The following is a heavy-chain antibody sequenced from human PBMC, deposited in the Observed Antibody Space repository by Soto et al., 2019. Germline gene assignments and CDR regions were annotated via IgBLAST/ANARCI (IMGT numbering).Heavy chain of an antibody. CDR2: ISGSGGST. CDR3: SKVEGGYFDWFENFDY. Sequence: GESLKISCAASGFTFSSYAMSWVRQAPGKGLEWVSAISGSGGSTYYADSVKGRFTISRDNSKNTLYLQMNSLRAEDTAVYYCSKVEGGYFDWFENFDYWGQGTLVTVSS. J-gene: IGHJ4*02. CDR1: GFTFSSYA. V-gene: IGHV3-23*01. D-gene: IGHD3-9*01.